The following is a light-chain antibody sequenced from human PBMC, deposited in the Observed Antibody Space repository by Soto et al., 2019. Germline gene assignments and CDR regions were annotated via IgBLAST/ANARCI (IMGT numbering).Light chain of an antibody. J-gene: IGKJ1*01. CDR2: DAS. CDR1: QSVSNY. Sequence: DIQMTQSPSSLSASVGDRVTITCRASQSVSNYLHWYQQKPGKAPNLLIYDASSLQSGVPSRFSGSGSVTDFTLTISSLQREDFATYYCQQSYYNPTFGQGTKVDIK. CDR3: QQSYYNPT. V-gene: IGKV1-39*01.